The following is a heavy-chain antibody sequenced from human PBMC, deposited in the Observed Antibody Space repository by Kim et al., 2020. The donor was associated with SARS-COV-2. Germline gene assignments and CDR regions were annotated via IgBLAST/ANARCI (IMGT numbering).Heavy chain of an antibody. V-gene: IGHV1-2*02. Sequence: ASVKVSCKASGYTFTGYYMHWVRQAPGQGLEWMGWINPNSGGTNYAQKFQGRVTMTRDTSISTAYMELSRLRSDDTAVYYCARERGPGGLYYYDSSGYYSFDYWGQGTLVTVSS. CDR3: ARERGPGGLYYYDSSGYYSFDY. CDR2: INPNSGGT. J-gene: IGHJ4*02. D-gene: IGHD3-22*01. CDR1: GYTFTGYY.